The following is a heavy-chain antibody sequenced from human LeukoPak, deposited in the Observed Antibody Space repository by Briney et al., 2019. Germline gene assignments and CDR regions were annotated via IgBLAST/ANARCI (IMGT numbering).Heavy chain of an antibody. V-gene: IGHV3-30-3*01. CDR3: ARGTSFDY. J-gene: IGHJ4*02. CDR1: GFTFSSYA. CDR2: ISYDGSNN. D-gene: IGHD3/OR15-3a*01. Sequence: GGSLRLSCAASGFTFSSYAMHWVRQAPGKGLEWVAVISYDGSNNYYADSVKGRFTISRDNSKNTLYLQMNSLRAEDTAVYYCARGTSFDYWGQGTLVTVSS.